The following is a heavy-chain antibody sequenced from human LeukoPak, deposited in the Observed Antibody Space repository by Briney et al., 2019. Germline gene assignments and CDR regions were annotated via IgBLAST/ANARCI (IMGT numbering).Heavy chain of an antibody. V-gene: IGHV3-74*01. D-gene: IGHD5/OR15-5a*01. CDR1: GFTFSSYW. Sequence: GGSLRLSCAASGFTFSSYWMHWVRQAPGKGLGWVLRINTDGSSTSYADSVKGRFTISRDNAKNTLYLHMNSLRAEDTAVYYCARDLVSAQNNWFDPWGQGTLVTVSS. CDR3: ARDLVSAQNNWFDP. J-gene: IGHJ5*02. CDR2: INTDGSST.